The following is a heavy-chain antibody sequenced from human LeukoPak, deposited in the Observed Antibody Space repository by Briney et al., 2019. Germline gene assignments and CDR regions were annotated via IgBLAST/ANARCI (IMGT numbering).Heavy chain of an antibody. CDR2: IYPGDFDT. Sequence: LGESLKISCKGSGYSFSSYWIGWVRQMPGKGLEWMGIIYPGDFDTRYSPSFEGQVTISADKSISTAYLQWSSLKASDTAVYYCARHESTYGFVLGNFHHYYNIDVWGNGTTVSVSS. CDR1: GYSFSSYW. D-gene: IGHD3-16*01. CDR3: ARHESTYGFVLGNFHHYYNIDV. J-gene: IGHJ6*03. V-gene: IGHV5-51*01.